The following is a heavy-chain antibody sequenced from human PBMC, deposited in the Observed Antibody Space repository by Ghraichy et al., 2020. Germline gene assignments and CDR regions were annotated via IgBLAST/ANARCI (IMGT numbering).Heavy chain of an antibody. CDR2: MYYSGST. Sequence: GSLRLSCTVSGGPISGYYWNWIRQSPGKELEWIGYMYYSGSTNYNPSLKRRVTVSVDMSKNQVSLKLTSMTAADTAVYYCARVRAEGHEFYYYYGMDVWGQGTSVIVSS. V-gene: IGHV4-59*01. J-gene: IGHJ6*02. CDR1: GGPISGYY. CDR3: ARVRAEGHEFYYYYGMDV. D-gene: IGHD3-10*01.